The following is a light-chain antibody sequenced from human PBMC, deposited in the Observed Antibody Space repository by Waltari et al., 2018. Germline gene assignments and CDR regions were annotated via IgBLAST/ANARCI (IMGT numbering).Light chain of an antibody. CDR1: QSVGRS. Sequence: EIVFTQSPGTLSLSLGERATLSCSASQSVGRSLAWYQRKPGQSPRLLIYATSNRATGIPERFSGSGSGTDFSLTISRLEPEDFAVYYCQMYVRLPVTFDQGTKVEIK. J-gene: IGKJ1*01. V-gene: IGKV3-20*01. CDR3: QMYVRLPVT. CDR2: ATS.